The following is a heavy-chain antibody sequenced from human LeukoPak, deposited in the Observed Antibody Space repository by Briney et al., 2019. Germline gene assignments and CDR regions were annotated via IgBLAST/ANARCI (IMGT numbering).Heavy chain of an antibody. CDR3: ARGPWELLPISNYYMDV. D-gene: IGHD1-26*01. V-gene: IGHV3-7*01. CDR2: IKQDGSEK. Sequence: GGSLRLSCAASGFTFSSYWMSWVRQAPGKGLEWVANIKQDGSEKYYVDSVKGRFTISRDNAKNSLYLQMNSLRAEDTAVYYCARGPWELLPISNYYMDVWGKGTTVTVSS. CDR1: GFTFSSYW. J-gene: IGHJ6*03.